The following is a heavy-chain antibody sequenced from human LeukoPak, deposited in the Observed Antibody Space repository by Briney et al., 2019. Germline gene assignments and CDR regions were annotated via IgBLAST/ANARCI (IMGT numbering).Heavy chain of an antibody. J-gene: IGHJ4*02. D-gene: IGHD6-13*01. V-gene: IGHV4-59*01. Sequence: PSETLSLTCTVSGGSLSSYYWSWIRQPPGKGLEWIGYIYYSGSTNYNPSLKSRVTISVDTSKNQFSLKLSSVTAADTAVYYCARGSTPSSWYAPPNYWGQGTLVTVSS. CDR1: GGSLSSYY. CDR2: IYYSGST. CDR3: ARGSTPSSWYAPPNY.